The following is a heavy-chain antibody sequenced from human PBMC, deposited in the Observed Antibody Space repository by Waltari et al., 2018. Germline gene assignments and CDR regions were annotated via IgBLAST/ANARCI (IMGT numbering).Heavy chain of an antibody. CDR3: ARGHYDFWSGYDY. CDR1: GFTFRSYE. CDR2: ISSSGSTI. J-gene: IGHJ4*02. V-gene: IGHV3-48*03. Sequence: EVQLVESGGGLVQPGGSLRLSCAASGFTFRSYEMNWVRPAPGKGLEWVSYISSSGSTIYYADSVKGRFTISRDNAKNSLYLQMNSLRAEDTAVYYCARGHYDFWSGYDYWGQGTLVTVSS. D-gene: IGHD3-3*01.